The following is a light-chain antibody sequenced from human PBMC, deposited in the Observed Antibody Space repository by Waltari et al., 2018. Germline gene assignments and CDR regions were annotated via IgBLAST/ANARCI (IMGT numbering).Light chain of an antibody. V-gene: IGLV7-46*01. J-gene: IGLJ3*02. CDR1: TGPVTRGHY. Sequence: QAVVTQEPSLTVSPGGTVTLTCASSTGPVTRGHYPYWFPQKPGPAPRTLIYDTRNTHSWTPARFTGSLFGGKAALTLSGAQPEDEAEYYCLLFYNGPRVFGGGTKLTVL. CDR2: DTR. CDR3: LLFYNGPRV.